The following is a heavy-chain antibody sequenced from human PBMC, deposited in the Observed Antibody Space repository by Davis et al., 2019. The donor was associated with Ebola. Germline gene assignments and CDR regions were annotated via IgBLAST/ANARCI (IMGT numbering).Heavy chain of an antibody. D-gene: IGHD3-10*01. CDR1: GYTFTSYG. V-gene: IGHV1-18*04. CDR3: VYLRDYYGSGSPAY. CDR2: INPHNGNT. Sequence: AASVKVSCKASGYTFTSYGITWVRQAPGQGLEWMGWINPHNGNTNYAQNVQGRVTMTTDTSTSTAYMEVGILRSDDTAVYYCVYLRDYYGSGSPAYWGQGTLVTVSS. J-gene: IGHJ4*02.